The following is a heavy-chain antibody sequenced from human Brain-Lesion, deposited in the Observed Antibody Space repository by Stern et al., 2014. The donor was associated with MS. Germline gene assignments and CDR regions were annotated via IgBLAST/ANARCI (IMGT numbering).Heavy chain of an antibody. J-gene: IGHJ4*02. D-gene: IGHD3-22*01. CDR1: GYTFTTYY. V-gene: IGHV1-46*03. Sequence: VQLVESGAEVKKPGASVKVSCKASGYTFTTYYLHWVRQAPGQGLEWMGIINPSDGSASYTQKFHGRVTMTRDTSTSTVYMELRNLRSEDTAVYYCARPRYFDSSGLDYWGQGTLVTVSS. CDR3: ARPRYFDSSGLDY. CDR2: INPSDGSA.